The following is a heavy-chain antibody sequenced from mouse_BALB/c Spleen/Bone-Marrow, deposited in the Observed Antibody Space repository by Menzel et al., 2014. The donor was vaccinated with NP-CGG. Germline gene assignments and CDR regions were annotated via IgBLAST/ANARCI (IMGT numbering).Heavy chain of an antibody. CDR2: INPSTGYA. CDR1: GYTFTDTW. J-gene: IGHJ2*01. Sequence: VQPQQSGPELAKPGASVKMSCKASGYTFTDTWIHWIKQRPGQGLEWIGYINPSTGYAEYNQNFKDKATLTVDKSSSTAYMQLSSLTSEDSAVYYCARGYWGQGTTLTVSS. V-gene: IGHV1-7*01. CDR3: ARGY.